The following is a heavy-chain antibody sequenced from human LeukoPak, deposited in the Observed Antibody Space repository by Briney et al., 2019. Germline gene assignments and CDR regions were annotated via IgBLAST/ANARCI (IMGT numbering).Heavy chain of an antibody. CDR3: ARDRYSSSWYHDY. Sequence: SQTLSLTCTVSGGSLSSGDYYWRWIRQPPGKGLEWIGYIYYSGSTYYNPSLKSRVTISVDTSKNQFSLKLSSVTAADTAVYYCARDRYSSSWYHDYWGQGTLVTVSS. CDR1: GGSLSSGDYY. V-gene: IGHV4-30-4*01. D-gene: IGHD6-13*01. J-gene: IGHJ4*02. CDR2: IYYSGST.